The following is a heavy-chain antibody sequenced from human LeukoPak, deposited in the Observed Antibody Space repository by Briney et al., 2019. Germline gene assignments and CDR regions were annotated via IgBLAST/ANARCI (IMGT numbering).Heavy chain of an antibody. CDR3: ARVVRDSSGYVPHYFDY. CDR2: IITIFGTA. J-gene: IGHJ4*02. V-gene: IGHV1-69*05. Sequence: VATVKLSCKASGGTFSSYAISWVRQAPGQGIEWMGGIITIFGTANYAQKFQGRVTITTDESTSTAYMELSSLRSEDTAVYYCARVVRDSSGYVPHYFDYWGQGTLVTVSS. D-gene: IGHD3-22*01. CDR1: GGTFSSYA.